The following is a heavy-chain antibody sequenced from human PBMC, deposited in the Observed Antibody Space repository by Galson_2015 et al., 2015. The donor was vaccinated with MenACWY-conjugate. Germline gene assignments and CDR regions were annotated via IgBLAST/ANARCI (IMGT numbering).Heavy chain of an antibody. CDR3: AKGRSSWHYFDY. CDR1: GFTFSGYG. V-gene: IGHV3-NL1*01. J-gene: IGHJ4*02. Sequence: SLRLSCAASGFTFSGYGMHWVRQAPGKGLEWVSAITSTGTSTNYADSVKGRFTISRDNSKNTLFLQMNSLRAEDTAVYYCAKGRSSWHYFDYWGQGTLVTVSS. CDR2: ITSTGTST. D-gene: IGHD6-13*01.